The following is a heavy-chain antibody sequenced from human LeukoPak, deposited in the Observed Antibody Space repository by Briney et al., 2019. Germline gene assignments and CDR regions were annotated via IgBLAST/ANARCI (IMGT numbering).Heavy chain of an antibody. V-gene: IGHV4-38-2*02. CDR3: ARGRAAAGSDY. CDR1: GYSISSGYY. D-gene: IGHD6-13*01. J-gene: IGHJ4*02. Sequence: TSETLSLTCTVSGYSISSGYYWGWIRQPPGKGLEWIGSIYHSGSTYYNPSLKSRVTISLDTSKNQFSLKLSSVTAADTAVYYCARGRAAAGSDYWGQGTLVTVSS. CDR2: IYHSGST.